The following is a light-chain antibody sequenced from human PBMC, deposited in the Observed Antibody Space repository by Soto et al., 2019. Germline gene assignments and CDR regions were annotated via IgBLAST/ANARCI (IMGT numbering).Light chain of an antibody. CDR3: VQRKELPSIA. CDR2: EVS. J-gene: IGKJ5*01. V-gene: IGKV2D-29*01. CDR1: QSLLHIDGKTY. Sequence: DIVMTQTPLSLSVTPGQPASISCKSSQSLLHIDGKTYFYWYLQKSGHPPQLLISEVSNRFSGVTDRFSGSGSGTVFTLKTSRVEAEDVRVYYCVQRKELPSIAFGQGTRLEIK.